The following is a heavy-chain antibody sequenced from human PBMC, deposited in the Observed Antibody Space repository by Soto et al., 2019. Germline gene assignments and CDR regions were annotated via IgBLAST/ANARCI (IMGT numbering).Heavy chain of an antibody. CDR1: GFTFSSYS. J-gene: IGHJ4*02. CDR2: ISSSSSYI. D-gene: IGHD1-26*01. V-gene: IGHV3-21*01. Sequence: GGSLRLSCAASGFTFSSYSMNWVRQAPGKGLEWVSSISSSSSYIYYADSVKGRFTISRDNAKNSLYLQMNSLRAEDTAVYYYARDKSLGGATSSFDYWGQGTLVTVSS. CDR3: ARDKSLGGATSSFDY.